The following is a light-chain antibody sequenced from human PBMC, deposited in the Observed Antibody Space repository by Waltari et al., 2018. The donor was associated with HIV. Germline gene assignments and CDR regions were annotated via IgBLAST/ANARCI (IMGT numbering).Light chain of an antibody. CDR1: RSVLSSSNDKNY. CDR3: QQYYDTPT. J-gene: IGKJ3*01. Sequence: DIVMTQSPDSLAVSLGERATIHCKSSRSVLSSSNDKNYLAWYQQKRGQPPKLLIYWASTREAGVPDRFSGSWAGTDFTLTISSLQAEDVALYYCQQYYDTPTFGPGTKVEIK. CDR2: WAS. V-gene: IGKV4-1*01.